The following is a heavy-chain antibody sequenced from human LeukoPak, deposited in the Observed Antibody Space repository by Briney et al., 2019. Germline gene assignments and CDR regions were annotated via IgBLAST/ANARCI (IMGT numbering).Heavy chain of an antibody. CDR3: ARDNGRGYPVYFGH. V-gene: IGHV1-2*02. D-gene: IGHD3-22*01. J-gene: IGHJ4*02. Sequence: ASVKVSCKASGYTFTGYYMHWVRQAPGQGLEWMGWINPNSGGTNYAQKFQGRVTMTRDTSITTAYMEMSSLRSDDTAVYYCARDNGRGYPVYFGHWGQGTLVTVAS. CDR1: GYTFTGYY. CDR2: INPNSGGT.